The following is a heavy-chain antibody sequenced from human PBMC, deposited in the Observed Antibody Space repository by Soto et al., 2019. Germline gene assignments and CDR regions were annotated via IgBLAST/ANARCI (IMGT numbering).Heavy chain of an antibody. CDR3: ARGRYGDY. V-gene: IGHV1-18*01. CDR1: GYGFTTYG. CDR2: ISAHNGNT. Sequence: QVHLVQSGAEVKKPGASVKVSCKGSGYGFTTYGITWVRQAPGQGLEWMAWISAHNGNTNYAQKLQGRVTVTRDTSTSTAISELRRLRSDHANVYYFARGRYGDYWGQGALVTVSS. D-gene: IGHD1-1*01. J-gene: IGHJ4*02.